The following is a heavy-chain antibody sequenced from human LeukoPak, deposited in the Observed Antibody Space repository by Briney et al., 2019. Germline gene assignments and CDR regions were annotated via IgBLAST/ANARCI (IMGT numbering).Heavy chain of an antibody. CDR2: ISSSGGST. J-gene: IGHJ4*02. CDR3: ATDKRRYSN. CDR1: GFTFSDSY. Sequence: GGSLRLSCAASGFTFSDSYMSWIRQAPGKGLEWLSYISSSGGSTYYAVSVKGRFTISRDNANNSLYLQMNSLRADDTAIYYCATDKRRYSNWGQGTLVTVSS. V-gene: IGHV3-11*01. D-gene: IGHD3-9*01.